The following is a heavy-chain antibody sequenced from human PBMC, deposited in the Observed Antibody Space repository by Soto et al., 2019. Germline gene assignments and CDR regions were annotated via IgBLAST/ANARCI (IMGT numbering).Heavy chain of an antibody. CDR1: GYTFTSYG. V-gene: IGHV1-18*01. CDR2: ISAYNGNT. CDR3: ARDFYYYGSGSYYFDC. Sequence: QVQLVQSGAEVKKPGASVKVSCKASGYTFTSYGISWVRQAPGQGLEWMGWISAYNGNTNYAQKLQGRVTMTTDTSTSTAYTELRSLRSDDTGVYYCARDFYYYGSGSYYFDCWGQGTLVTVSS. J-gene: IGHJ4*02. D-gene: IGHD3-10*01.